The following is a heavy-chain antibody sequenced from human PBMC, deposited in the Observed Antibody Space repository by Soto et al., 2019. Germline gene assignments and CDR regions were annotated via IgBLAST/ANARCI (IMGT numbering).Heavy chain of an antibody. CDR3: VRGQWLPRGEN. J-gene: IGHJ4*02. V-gene: IGHV4-34*02. CDR1: GGSFNSYF. Sequence: QVQLQQWGAGLLKPSETLSLTCVVYGGSFNSYFWTWIRQPPGKGLEWIGEINHSGTTNYNPSLKGRATISIDMSENQCSLRVTTLTDADTAVYYCVRGQWLPRGENWGQGTLVTVSS. D-gene: IGHD6-19*01. CDR2: INHSGTT.